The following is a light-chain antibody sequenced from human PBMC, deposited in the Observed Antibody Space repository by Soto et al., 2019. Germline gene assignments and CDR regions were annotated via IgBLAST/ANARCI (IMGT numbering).Light chain of an antibody. J-gene: IGLJ1*01. CDR1: SSNIGAGYD. CDR2: GNN. V-gene: IGLV1-40*01. Sequence: QSVLTQPPSVSGAPGQRVTISCTGSSSNIGAGYDIHWYQQPPGTAPKLLIYGNNNRPSGVPDRFSGSKSGTSASLAITGLQAEDEADYYCQSSDSSMSRVFGTGTKVTVL. CDR3: QSSDSSMSRV.